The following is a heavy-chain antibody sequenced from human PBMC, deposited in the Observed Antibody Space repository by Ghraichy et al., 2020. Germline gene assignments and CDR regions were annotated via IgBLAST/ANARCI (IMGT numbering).Heavy chain of an antibody. CDR2: IYYSGST. V-gene: IGHV4-39*01. CDR3: ASEDSLGSEAGDY. D-gene: IGHD2-15*01. Sequence: GSLRLSCTVSGGSISSSSYYWGWIRQPPGKGLEWIGSIYYSGSTYYNPSLKSRVTISVDTSKNQFSLKLSSVTAADTAVYYCASEDSLGSEAGDYWGQGTLVTVSS. J-gene: IGHJ4*02. CDR1: GGSISSSSYY.